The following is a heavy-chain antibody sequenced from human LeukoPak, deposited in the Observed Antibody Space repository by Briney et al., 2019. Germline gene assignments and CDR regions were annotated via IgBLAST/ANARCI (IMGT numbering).Heavy chain of an antibody. Sequence: GGSLRLSCAASGFTFGDHYASWLRQAPGKGMEWVSYIYTTSSNIYYGDSVKGRFTISRDKAKNSVYMKMNSLRAEDTEDNLCARGPYGLDVWGQGTTVTVSS. CDR2: IYTTSSNI. J-gene: IGHJ6*02. CDR1: GFTFGDHY. CDR3: ARGPYGLDV. V-gene: IGHV3-11*01.